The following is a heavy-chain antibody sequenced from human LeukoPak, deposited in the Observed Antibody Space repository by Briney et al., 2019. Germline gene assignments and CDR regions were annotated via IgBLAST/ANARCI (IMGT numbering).Heavy chain of an antibody. CDR2: MNPNSGNT. J-gene: IGHJ4*02. CDR3: AVNLNRGSHDY. V-gene: IGHV1-8*02. CDR1: GYTFTSYG. Sequence: GASVKVSCKASGYTFTSYGISWVRQAPGQGLEWMGWMNPNSGNTGYAQKFQGRVTMTRNTSISTAYMELSSLRSEDTAVYYCAVNLNRGSHDYWGQGTLVTVSS. D-gene: IGHD2-15*01.